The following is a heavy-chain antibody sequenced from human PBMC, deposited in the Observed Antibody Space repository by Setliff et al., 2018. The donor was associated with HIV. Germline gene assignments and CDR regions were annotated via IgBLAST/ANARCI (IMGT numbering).Heavy chain of an antibody. V-gene: IGHV3-7*01. CDR3: AREPHELRYFDWLLYPAYYYYGMDV. D-gene: IGHD3-9*01. CDR2: IKYDGSEK. Sequence: GSLRLSCAASGLTFSSYWMSWVRQAPGKGLEWMANIKYDGSEKYYVGSVKGRFTISRDNAKNSLYLQMNSLRAEDTAVYYCAREPHELRYFDWLLYPAYYYYGMDVWGQGTTVTVSS. J-gene: IGHJ6*02. CDR1: GLTFSSYW.